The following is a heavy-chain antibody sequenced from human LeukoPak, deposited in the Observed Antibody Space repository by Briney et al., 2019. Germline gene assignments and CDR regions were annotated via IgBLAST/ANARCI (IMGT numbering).Heavy chain of an antibody. CDR2: INHSGST. CDR3: ARGRRYPDY. Sequence: SETLSLTCAVYGGSFSGYYWSWIRQPPGKGLEWIGEINHSGSTNYNLSLKSRVTISVDTSKNQFSLKLSSVTAADTAVYYCARGRRYPDYWGQGTLVTVSS. J-gene: IGHJ4*02. D-gene: IGHD1-1*01. CDR1: GGSFSGYY. V-gene: IGHV4-34*01.